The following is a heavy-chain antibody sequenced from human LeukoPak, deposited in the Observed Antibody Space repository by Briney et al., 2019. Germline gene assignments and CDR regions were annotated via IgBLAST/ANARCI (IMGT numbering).Heavy chain of an antibody. J-gene: IGHJ4*02. D-gene: IGHD2-15*01. CDR2: INPNSGGT. V-gene: IGHV1-2*02. CDR1: GYTFTGYY. Sequence: ASVKVSCKASGYTFTGYYMHWVRQAPGQGLEWMGWINPNSGGTNYAQKFQDRVTMTRDTSISTAYMELSRLRSDDTAVYYCARDRGVVVVAAILFDYWGQGTLVTVSS. CDR3: ARDRGVVVVAAILFDY.